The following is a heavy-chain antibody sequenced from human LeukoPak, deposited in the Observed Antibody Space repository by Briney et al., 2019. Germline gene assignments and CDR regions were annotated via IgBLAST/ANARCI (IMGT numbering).Heavy chain of an antibody. Sequence: ASVKVSCKASGYTFTSYGISWVRQAPGQGLEWMGWISAYNGNTNYAQKLQGRVTMTTDTSTSTAYMELRSLRSDDTAVYYCARDPQKYSSGWYDDYWGQGTLVIVSS. CDR1: GYTFTSYG. D-gene: IGHD6-19*01. CDR2: ISAYNGNT. CDR3: ARDPQKYSSGWYDDY. V-gene: IGHV1-18*01. J-gene: IGHJ4*02.